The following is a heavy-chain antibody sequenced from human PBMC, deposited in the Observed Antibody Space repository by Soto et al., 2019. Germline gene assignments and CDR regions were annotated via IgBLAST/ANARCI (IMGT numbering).Heavy chain of an antibody. CDR2: TYYRSKWYN. CDR1: GDSVSSNSAA. D-gene: IGHD5-18*01. J-gene: IGHJ6*02. Sequence: SQTLSLTCAISGDSVSSNSAAWNWSRQSPSRSLEWLGRTYYRSKWYNDYAVSVKSQITINPDTSKNQFSLQLNSVTPEDTAVYYCARVNLGQLWTPNYCYGMDVWGQGTTVTVSS. CDR3: ARVNLGQLWTPNYCYGMDV. V-gene: IGHV6-1*01.